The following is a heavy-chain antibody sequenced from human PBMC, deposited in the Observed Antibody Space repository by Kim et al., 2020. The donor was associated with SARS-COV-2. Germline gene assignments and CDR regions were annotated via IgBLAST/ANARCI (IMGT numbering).Heavy chain of an antibody. CDR3: ARDPTSTSFGVVIYRNAFDI. Sequence: ASVKVSCKASGYTFTSYAMNWVRQAPGQGLEWMGWINTNTGNPTYAQGFTGRFVFSLDTSVSTAYLQISSLKAEDTAVYYCARDPTSTSFGVVIYRNAFDIWGQGTMVTVSS. CDR1: GYTFTSYA. D-gene: IGHD3-3*01. J-gene: IGHJ3*02. V-gene: IGHV7-4-1*02. CDR2: INTNTGNP.